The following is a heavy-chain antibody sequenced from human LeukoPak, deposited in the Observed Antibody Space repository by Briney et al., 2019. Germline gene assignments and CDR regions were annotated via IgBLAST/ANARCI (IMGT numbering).Heavy chain of an antibody. J-gene: IGHJ4*02. CDR1: GGSVSSDSYY. D-gene: IGHD3-10*01. V-gene: IGHV4-61*01. CDR3: ARGRGL. CDR2: IYDSGST. Sequence: SETLSLTCTVSGGSVSSDSYYWSWIRQPPGKGLEWIGWIYDSGSTNYNPSLKSRVTISEDTSKNQFSLELTSVTAADTAVYYCARGRGLWGQGTLVTVSS.